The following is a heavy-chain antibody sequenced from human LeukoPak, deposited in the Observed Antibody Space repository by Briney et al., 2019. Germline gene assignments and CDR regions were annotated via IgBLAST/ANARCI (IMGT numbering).Heavy chain of an antibody. CDR1: GFTFSNFA. D-gene: IGHD3-3*01. J-gene: IGHJ3*02. Sequence: GRSLRLSCAASGFTFSNFAIHWVRQAPGRGLEWVTVISHDGINKYYTDSVKGRFTISRGNSKNALSLQMNSLRAEDTAIYYCARETFVGGAFDIWGQGTVVTVSS. CDR2: ISHDGINK. CDR3: ARETFVGGAFDI. V-gene: IGHV3-30-3*01.